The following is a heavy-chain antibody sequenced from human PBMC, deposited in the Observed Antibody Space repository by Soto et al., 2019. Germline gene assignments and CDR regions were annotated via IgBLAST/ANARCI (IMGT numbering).Heavy chain of an antibody. CDR2: MFYSGLT. V-gene: IGHV4-39*01. CDR1: GYSVSSSDYY. D-gene: IGHD2-15*01. CDR3: APLSVSLSGPYGIHV. Sequence: QLHLQESGPGLVKPSETLSLTCSVSGYSVSSSDYYWAWIRQPPGKGLEWIGSMFYSGLTYYNPSLKSRVTLSVDTSKIQFSVRLNSVTAADTAVYYCAPLSVSLSGPYGIHVWGQGTTVTVSS. J-gene: IGHJ6*02.